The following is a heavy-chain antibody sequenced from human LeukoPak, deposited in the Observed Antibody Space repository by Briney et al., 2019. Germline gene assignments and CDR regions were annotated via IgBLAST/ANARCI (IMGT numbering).Heavy chain of an antibody. CDR3: ASSTYDYVWGSYRADAFDI. CDR1: GGSISSYY. Sequence: SETLSLTCTVSGGSISSYYWSWIRQPPGKGLEWIGYIYYSGSTNYNPSLKSRVTISVDTSKNQFSLKLSSVTAADTAVYYCASSTYDYVWGSYRADAFDIWGQGTMVTVSS. CDR2: IYYSGST. J-gene: IGHJ3*02. D-gene: IGHD3-16*02. V-gene: IGHV4-59*08.